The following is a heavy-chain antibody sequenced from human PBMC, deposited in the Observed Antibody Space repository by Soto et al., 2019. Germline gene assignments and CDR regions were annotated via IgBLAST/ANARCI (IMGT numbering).Heavy chain of an antibody. D-gene: IGHD6-19*01. Sequence: QVQLQQWGAGLLKPSETLSLTCAVYGGSFSGHYWSWIRQPPGKGLEWIGEINHSGSTNYNPSLKSRVTISVDTAKNQFALKLSSVTAADTAMNYCAGDRDHNGYSRGETFDYWGQGTLVTVS. CDR1: GGSFSGHY. J-gene: IGHJ4*02. CDR3: AGDRDHNGYSRGETFDY. CDR2: INHSGST. V-gene: IGHV4-34*01.